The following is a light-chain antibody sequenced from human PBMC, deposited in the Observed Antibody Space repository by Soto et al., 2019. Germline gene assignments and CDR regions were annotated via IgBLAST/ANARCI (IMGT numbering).Light chain of an antibody. CDR1: QSISNS. J-gene: IGKJ2*01. CDR3: QLTFSPPYT. CDR2: VAS. V-gene: IGKV1-39*01. Sequence: DIQMTQSLSSLSETVEDTVTITCRASQSISNSLSWYQQKPGKAPKFLIYVASTLQRGVPSRFSGSGSGTDFTLTISSLQPEDVATYYCQLTFSPPYTFGQGTKLEIK.